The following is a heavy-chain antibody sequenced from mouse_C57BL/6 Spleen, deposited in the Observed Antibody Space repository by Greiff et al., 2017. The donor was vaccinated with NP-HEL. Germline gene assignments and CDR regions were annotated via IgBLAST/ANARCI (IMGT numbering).Heavy chain of an antibody. J-gene: IGHJ4*01. Sequence: VHLVGAGAELVKPGASVKLSFKASGYPFPEYTLNWVKPRAGQGLGGIGWVYPGSGSIKYNEKFKDKATLTADKSSSTVYMELSRLTSEDSAVYFCARHEEDYSNNYAMDYWGQGTSVTVSS. CDR2: VYPGSGSI. CDR3: ARHEEDYSNNYAMDY. D-gene: IGHD2-5*01. CDR1: GYPFPEYT. V-gene: IGHV1-62-2*01.